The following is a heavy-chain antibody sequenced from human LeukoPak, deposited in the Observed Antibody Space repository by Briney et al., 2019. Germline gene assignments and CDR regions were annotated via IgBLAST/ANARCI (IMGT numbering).Heavy chain of an antibody. D-gene: IGHD3-22*01. Sequence: SETLSLTCTVSGGSISSYFWTWIRQPPGKGLEWIGYIYNSGRTNYNPSLKSRVSISVDTSMNQFSLKLGSVAAADTAVYYCARHGYYFDSSGYPEYWGQGTLVSVFS. CDR1: GGSISSYF. J-gene: IGHJ4*02. V-gene: IGHV4-59*08. CDR3: ARHGYYFDSSGYPEY. CDR2: IYNSGRT.